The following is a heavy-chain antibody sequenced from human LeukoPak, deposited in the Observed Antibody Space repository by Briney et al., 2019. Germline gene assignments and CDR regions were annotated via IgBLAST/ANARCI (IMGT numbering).Heavy chain of an antibody. CDR2: ITSSTRYI. CDR1: GFTFSSYR. Sequence: GGALRLSCAASGFTFSSYRMKWVRQAPGKGVEGGSSITSSTRYIYYAPSLKGRFTISRDNAKTSLYLQMNSLRAEDTAVYYCEVPTFAYWGQGTLVTVSS. CDR3: EVPTFAY. V-gene: IGHV3-21*01. D-gene: IGHD1-26*01. J-gene: IGHJ4*02.